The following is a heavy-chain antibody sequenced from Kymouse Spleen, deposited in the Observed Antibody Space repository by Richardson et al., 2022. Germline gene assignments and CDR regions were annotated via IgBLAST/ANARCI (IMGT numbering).Heavy chain of an antibody. J-gene: IGHJ4*02. CDR1: GFTFSSYG. D-gene: IGHD3-9*01. V-gene: IGHV3-33*01. CDR2: IWYDGSNK. Sequence: QVQLVESGGGVVQPGRSLRLSCAASGFTFSSYGMHWVRQAPGKGLEWVAVIWYDGSNKYYADSVKGRFTISRDNSKNTLYLQMNSLRAEDTAVYYCARETDTYYDILTGYYTLDYWGQGTLVTVSS. CDR3: ARETDTYYDILTGYYTLDY.